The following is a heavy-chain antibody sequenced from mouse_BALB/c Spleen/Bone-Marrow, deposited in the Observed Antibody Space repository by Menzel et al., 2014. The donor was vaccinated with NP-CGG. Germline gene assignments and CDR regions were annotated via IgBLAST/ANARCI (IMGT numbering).Heavy chain of an antibody. D-gene: IGHD2-1*01. Sequence: EVKLVESGGGLVQPGGSRKLSCAASGFTFSSFGMHWVRQAPEKGLEWVAYISSGSSTIYYADTVKGRFTISRDNPKNTLFLQMTRLRSEDTAMYYCARGGNYAWFAYWGQGTLVTVSA. V-gene: IGHV5-17*02. J-gene: IGHJ3*01. CDR1: GFTFSSFG. CDR3: ARGGNYAWFAY. CDR2: ISSGSSTI.